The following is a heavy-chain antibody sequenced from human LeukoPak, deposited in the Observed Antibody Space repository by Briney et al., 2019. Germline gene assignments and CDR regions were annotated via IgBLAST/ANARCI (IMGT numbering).Heavy chain of an antibody. CDR2: IFYTGSA. CDR1: GGSISSSSYY. CDR3: ARERRDDYGGNPFDY. J-gene: IGHJ4*02. Sequence: SETLSLTCTVSGGSISSSSYYWGWIRQPPGKGLEWVGNIFYTGSAYYNPSLKRRVTISGDTSKNQFSLRLSSVTAADTAVYYCARERRDDYGGNPFDYWGQGTLVTVSS. V-gene: IGHV4-39*02. D-gene: IGHD4-23*01.